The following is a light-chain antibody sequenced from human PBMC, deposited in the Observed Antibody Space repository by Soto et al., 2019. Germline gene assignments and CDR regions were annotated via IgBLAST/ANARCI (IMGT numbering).Light chain of an antibody. J-gene: IGKJ5*01. CDR2: STP. CDR1: QSVSSN. V-gene: IGKV3D-15*01. Sequence: EIVMTQSPATLSVSPGERATLSCRASQSVSSNLAWYQQKPGQAPRLVIYSTPGRATGIPDRFSGSGSGTDFTLTISSLEPEDFAVYYCQQRTRWPMTFGQGTRLEIK. CDR3: QQRTRWPMT.